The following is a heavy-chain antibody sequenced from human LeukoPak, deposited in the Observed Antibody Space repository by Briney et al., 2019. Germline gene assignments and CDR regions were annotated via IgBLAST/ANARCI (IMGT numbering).Heavy chain of an antibody. CDR2: ITSSSSTT. Sequence: GGSLRLSCAVSGFTFSSYTMNWVRQAPGKGLEWVSFITSSSSTTYYADSVKGRFTISRDNAKNSLYLQMNSLRVEDTAVYYCARGVDVWGKGTTVTVSS. CDR3: ARGVDV. V-gene: IGHV3-48*01. CDR1: GFTFSSYT. J-gene: IGHJ6*04.